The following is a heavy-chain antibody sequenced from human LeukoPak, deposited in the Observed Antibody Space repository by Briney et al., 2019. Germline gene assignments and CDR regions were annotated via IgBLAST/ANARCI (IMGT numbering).Heavy chain of an antibody. CDR2: IYYGGT. D-gene: IGHD5-24*01. V-gene: IGHV4-59*01. J-gene: IGHJ4*02. CDR1: GGSIATYY. Sequence: SATLSLTCTVSGGSIATYYWSWIRQSPGKGLEWTAYIYYGGTNYNPSLKSRVTISVDTSKNQFSLNLRSATAADTAVYYCARGDGYNSGYFEYWGQGTLVTVSS. CDR3: ARGDGYNSGYFEY.